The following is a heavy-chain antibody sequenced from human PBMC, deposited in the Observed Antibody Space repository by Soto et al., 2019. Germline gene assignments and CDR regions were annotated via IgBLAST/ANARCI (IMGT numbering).Heavy chain of an antibody. V-gene: IGHV1-69*13. CDR2: IIPIFGTA. Sequence: GASVKVSCKASGGTFSSYAISWVRQAPGQGLEWMGGIIPIFGTANYAQKFQGRVTITADESTSTAYMELSSLRSEDTAVYYCARENGMEKQWLATHDAFDIWGQGTMVPSPQ. CDR1: GGTFSSYA. D-gene: IGHD6-19*01. CDR3: ARENGMEKQWLATHDAFDI. J-gene: IGHJ3*02.